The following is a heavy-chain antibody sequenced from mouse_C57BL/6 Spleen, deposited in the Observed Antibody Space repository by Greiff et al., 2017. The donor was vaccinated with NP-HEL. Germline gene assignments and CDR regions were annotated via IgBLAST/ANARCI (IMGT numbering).Heavy chain of an antibody. CDR3: AREEDYGYAMDY. J-gene: IGHJ4*01. Sequence: VKLLESGAELVRPGTSVKVSCKASGYAFTNYLIEWVKQRPGQGLEWIGVINPGSGGTNYNEKFKGKATLTADKSSSTAYMQLSSLTSEDSAVYFCAREEDYGYAMDYWGQGTSVTVSS. CDR1: GYAFTNYL. V-gene: IGHV1-54*01. D-gene: IGHD2-4*01. CDR2: INPGSGGT.